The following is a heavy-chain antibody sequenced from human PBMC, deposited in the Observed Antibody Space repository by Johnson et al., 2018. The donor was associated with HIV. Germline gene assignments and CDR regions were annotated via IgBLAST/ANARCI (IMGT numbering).Heavy chain of an antibody. J-gene: IGHJ3*02. CDR3: ATDGTRDIVANGAFDI. Sequence: VQLVESGGGLVQPGGSLRLSCAASGFTFSRYWMSWVRQAPGTGLEWVANIKQDGSEQYYVDSVQGRFNISRDHAKNSLSLQMNSLRAEDTAVYYCATDGTRDIVANGAFDIWGQGTMVTVSS. CDR1: GFTFSRYW. CDR2: IKQDGSEQ. D-gene: IGHD2-15*01. V-gene: IGHV3-7*05.